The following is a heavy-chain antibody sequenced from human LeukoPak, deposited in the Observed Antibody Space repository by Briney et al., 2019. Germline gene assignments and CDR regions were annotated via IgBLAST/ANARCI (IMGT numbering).Heavy chain of an antibody. Sequence: TETLSLTCTVSGGSISSSSHYWGWIRQPPGKGLEWMGSIYYSGTTYYSPSLKSRVTISVDMSKNQFSLKLSSVTAADTAVYYCARDEVGQGYYFDYWGQGILVTVSS. CDR3: ARDEVGQGYYFDY. CDR1: GGSISSSSHY. CDR2: IYYSGTT. V-gene: IGHV4-39*07. J-gene: IGHJ4*02. D-gene: IGHD1-26*01.